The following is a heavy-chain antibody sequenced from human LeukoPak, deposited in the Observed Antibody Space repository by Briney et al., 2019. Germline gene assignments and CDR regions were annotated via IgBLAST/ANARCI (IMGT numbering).Heavy chain of an antibody. V-gene: IGHV4-34*01. CDR2: INHSGST. Sequence: KSSETLSLTCAVYGGSFSGYYWSWIRQPPGKGLEWIGEINHSGSTNYNPSLKSRVTISVDTSKNQFSLKLSSVTAADTAVYYCAIYGVDAFDIWGPRDNGHRLF. D-gene: IGHD4-17*01. CDR1: GGSFSGYY. J-gene: IGHJ3*02. CDR3: AIYGVDAFDI.